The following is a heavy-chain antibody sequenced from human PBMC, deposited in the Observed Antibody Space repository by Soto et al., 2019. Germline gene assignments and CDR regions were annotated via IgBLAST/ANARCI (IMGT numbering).Heavy chain of an antibody. CDR1: GYTFTSYY. D-gene: IGHD3-3*01. CDR3: ARKLYSIRRITIFGVVKSPRDAFDI. CDR2: INPSGGST. Sequence: ASVKVSCKASGYTFTSYYMHWVRQAPGQGLEWMGIINPSGGSTSYAQKFQGRVTMTRDTSASTVYMELSSLRSEDTAVYYCARKLYSIRRITIFGVVKSPRDAFDIWGQGTMVTVSS. V-gene: IGHV1-46*01. J-gene: IGHJ3*02.